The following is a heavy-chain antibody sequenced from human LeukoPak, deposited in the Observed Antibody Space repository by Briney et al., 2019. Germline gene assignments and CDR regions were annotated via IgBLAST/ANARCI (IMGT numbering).Heavy chain of an antibody. J-gene: IGHJ3*02. D-gene: IGHD2-21*02. CDR1: GFTFSYYA. V-gene: IGHV3-30-3*01. Sequence: GGSLRLSCAASGFTFSYYAMHWVRQAPGKGLEWVAFISSDGSDKYYADSMKGRFTISRDNSKNTLYLQMTSLRGEDTAMYYCAREGTARDAFDIGGQGTMVTVSS. CDR3: AREGTARDAFDI. CDR2: ISSDGSDK.